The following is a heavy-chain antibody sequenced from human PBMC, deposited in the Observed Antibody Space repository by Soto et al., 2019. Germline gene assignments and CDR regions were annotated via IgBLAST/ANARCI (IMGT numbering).Heavy chain of an antibody. CDR2: INHSGST. V-gene: IGHV4-34*01. J-gene: IGHJ3*02. CDR1: GGSFNGYY. D-gene: IGHD3-10*01. CDR3: ARRYGGAFDI. Sequence: SETLSLTCAVYGGSFNGYYWNWIRQPPGKGLEWIGEINHSGSTNYNPSLKSRVTISVDTSKNQFSLKLSSVTAADTAVYYCARRYGGAFDIWGQGTMVTVSS.